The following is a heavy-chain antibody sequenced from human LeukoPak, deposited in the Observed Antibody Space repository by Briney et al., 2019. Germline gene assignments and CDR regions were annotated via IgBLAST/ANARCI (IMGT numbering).Heavy chain of an antibody. CDR3: ARGWGFYDILTGDYYYYYGMDV. J-gene: IGHJ6*02. CDR2: IYYSGST. D-gene: IGHD3-9*01. CDR1: GGSISSGDYY. Sequence: PSQTLSLNCTVSGGSISSGDYYWSWIRQPPGKGLEWIGYIYYSGSTNYNPSLKSRVTISVDTSKNQFSLKLSSVTAADTAVYYCARGWGFYDILTGDYYYYYGMDVWGQGTTVTVSS. V-gene: IGHV4-30-4*01.